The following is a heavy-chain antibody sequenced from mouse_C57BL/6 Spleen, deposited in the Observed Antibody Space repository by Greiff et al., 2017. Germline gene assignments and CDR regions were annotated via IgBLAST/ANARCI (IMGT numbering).Heavy chain of an antibody. J-gene: IGHJ4*01. Sequence: VHVKQSVAELVRPGASVKLSCTASGFNIKNTYMHWVKQRPEQGLEWIGRIDPANGNTKYAPKFQGKATITADTSSNTAYLQLSSLTSEDTAIYYCARYGYYYGSSYVDYAMDYWGQGTSVTVSS. V-gene: IGHV14-3*01. CDR1: GFNIKNTY. CDR3: ARYGYYYGSSYVDYAMDY. D-gene: IGHD1-1*01. CDR2: IDPANGNT.